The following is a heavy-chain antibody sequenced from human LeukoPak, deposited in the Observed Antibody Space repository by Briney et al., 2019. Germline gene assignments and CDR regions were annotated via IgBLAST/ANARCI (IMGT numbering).Heavy chain of an antibody. D-gene: IGHD2-2*02. Sequence: GGSLRLSCAASGFTFSSYSMNWVRQAPGKGLEWVSSISSSSTYIYYADSLKGRFTISRDNAKNSLSLQMNSLRAEDAAVYYCARDTHCSSTSCYNAFDIWGQGTMVTVSS. CDR2: ISSSSTYI. CDR1: GFTFSSYS. J-gene: IGHJ3*02. CDR3: ARDTHCSSTSCYNAFDI. V-gene: IGHV3-21*01.